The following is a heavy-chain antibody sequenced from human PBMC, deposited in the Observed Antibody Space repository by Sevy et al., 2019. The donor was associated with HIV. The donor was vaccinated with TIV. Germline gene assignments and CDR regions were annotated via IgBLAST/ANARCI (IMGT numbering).Heavy chain of an antibody. CDR2: ISSSGGFT. Sequence: GGSLRLSCAASGFNFLSYVISWVRQTPGQGLEWVSSISSSGGFTYYADSVKGRFTISRDNPKNSVDLQINSLRADDTAVYFCAKEESGGYFWGQGTLVTVSS. J-gene: IGHJ4*02. CDR1: GFNFLSYV. V-gene: IGHV3-23*01. CDR3: AKEESGGYF. D-gene: IGHD6-19*01.